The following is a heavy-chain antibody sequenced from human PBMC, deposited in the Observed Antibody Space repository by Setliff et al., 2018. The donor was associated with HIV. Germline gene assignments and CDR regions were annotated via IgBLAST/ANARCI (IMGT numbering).Heavy chain of an antibody. CDR1: PASSSSYY. D-gene: IGHD3-3*01. CDR2: INHSGST. J-gene: IGHJ4*02. Sequence: LSLTCAVHPASSSSYYWTWIRQPPGKGLEWVGEINHSGSTNYNSSLNSRVTISVDTSQTQFSLNLTSVTAADTAVYYCVTVYYNFWSGYRGFFEYWGQGTTVTVSS. CDR3: VTVYYNFWSGYRGFFEY. V-gene: IGHV4-34*01.